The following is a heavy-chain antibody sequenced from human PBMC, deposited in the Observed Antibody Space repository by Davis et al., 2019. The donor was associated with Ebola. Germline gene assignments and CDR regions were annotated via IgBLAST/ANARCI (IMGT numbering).Heavy chain of an antibody. D-gene: IGHD1-26*01. V-gene: IGHV3-73*01. CDR2: IRSKANSYAT. CDR1: GFTFSGSA. Sequence: GGSLRLSCAASGFTFSGSAMHWVRQASGKGLEWVGRIRSKANSYATAYAASVKGRFTISRDDSKNTAYLQMNSLNTEDTAVYYCTGSGGSNDYWGQGTLVTVSS. J-gene: IGHJ4*02. CDR3: TGSGGSNDY.